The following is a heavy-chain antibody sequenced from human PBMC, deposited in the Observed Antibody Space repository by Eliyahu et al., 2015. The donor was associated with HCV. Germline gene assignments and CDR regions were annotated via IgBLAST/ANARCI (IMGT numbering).Heavy chain of an antibody. CDR3: ARDRDYGDYGMDV. CDR2: INHRGST. J-gene: IGHJ6*02. V-gene: IGHV4-34*01. D-gene: IGHD4-17*01. CDR1: GGSFSGYY. Sequence: QVQLQQWGAGLLKPSETLSLTCAVYGGSFSGYYWSWIRQPPGKGLEWIGEINHRGSTKYNPSLKSRIAISADTSKNQFSLKVSSLTAADTAVYYCARDRDYGDYGMDVWGQGTTVTVSS.